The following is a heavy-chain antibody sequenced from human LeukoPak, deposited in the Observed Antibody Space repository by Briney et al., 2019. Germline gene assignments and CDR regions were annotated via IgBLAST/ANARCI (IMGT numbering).Heavy chain of an antibody. V-gene: IGHV1-3*02. J-gene: IGHJ4*02. CDR3: ARESRRGYVDY. Sequence: EFQGRVTITRDTSASTAYMELSSLRSEDMAVYYCARESRRGYVDYWGQGTLVTVSS. D-gene: IGHD3-10*01.